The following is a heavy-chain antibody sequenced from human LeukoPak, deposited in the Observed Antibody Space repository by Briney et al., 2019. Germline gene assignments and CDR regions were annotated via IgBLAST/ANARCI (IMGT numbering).Heavy chain of an antibody. CDR1: GFTFSRHS. V-gene: IGHV3-21*01. CDR2: ISSSSSYI. CDR3: ARGPYTDY. Sequence: PGGSLRLSCAASGFTFSRHSINWVRQAPGKGLEWVSSISSSSSYIYYADSVKGRFTISRDNAKNSLSLQMNSLRAEDTAVYYCARGPYTDYWGQGTLVTVSS. J-gene: IGHJ4*02. D-gene: IGHD4-11*01.